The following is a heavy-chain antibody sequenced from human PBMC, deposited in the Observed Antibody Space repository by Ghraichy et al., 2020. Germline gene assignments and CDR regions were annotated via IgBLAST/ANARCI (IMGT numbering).Heavy chain of an antibody. Sequence: SETLSLTCTVSGDSISGYYWGWIRQAPGKGLEWISRIYTGGSTNYNPSLESRITISFDTSTNQVFMKLSTVTRADTAVYYCARDGNYGYAHSGQGTLGTVS. CDR1: GDSISGYY. V-gene: IGHV4-4*07. D-gene: IGHD3-3*01. J-gene: IGHJ4*02. CDR2: IYTGGST. CDR3: ARDGNYGYAH.